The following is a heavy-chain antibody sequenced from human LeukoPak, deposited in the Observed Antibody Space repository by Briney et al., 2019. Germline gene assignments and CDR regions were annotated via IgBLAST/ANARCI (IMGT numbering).Heavy chain of an antibody. CDR1: GFTFSSYA. J-gene: IGHJ4*02. CDR3: ARDIGEHYYDSSGYYDY. V-gene: IGHV3-30-3*01. CDR2: ISYDGSNK. D-gene: IGHD3-22*01. Sequence: GGSLRASCAASGFTFSSYAMHWVRQAPGKGLEWVAVISYDGSNKYYADSVKGRFTISRDNSKNTLYLQMNSLRAEDTAVYYCARDIGEHYYDSSGYYDYWGQGTLVTVSS.